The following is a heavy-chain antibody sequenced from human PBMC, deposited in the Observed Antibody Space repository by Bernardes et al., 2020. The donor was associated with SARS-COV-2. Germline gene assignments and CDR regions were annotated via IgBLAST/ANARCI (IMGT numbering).Heavy chain of an antibody. CDR3: AAGGARAARHSS. Sequence: SETLSLTCAVYGESFSTYYWSWSRQPPGKGLEWVGEINHSGSTNYNSSLKSRVTISVDTSKNQFSLNLSSVTAADTAVYYCAAGGARAARHSSWGQGTLVTVSS. CDR1: GESFSTYY. V-gene: IGHV4-34*01. D-gene: IGHD6-6*01. CDR2: INHSGST. J-gene: IGHJ5*02.